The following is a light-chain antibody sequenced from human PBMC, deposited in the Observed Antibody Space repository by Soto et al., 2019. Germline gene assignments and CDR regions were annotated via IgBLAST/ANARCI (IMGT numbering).Light chain of an antibody. CDR1: QSLLHSNGNNY. J-gene: IGKJ5*01. CDR3: MQALQTPIT. V-gene: IGKV2-28*01. Sequence: DVVMTQSPLSLPVTLEQPASISCNASQSLLHSNGNNYVDWYLQKPGQSPHLLIFLGSNRASGVPDRFSGSGSATDFALKISRVEAEDVGVYYCMQALQTPITFGQGTRLEIK. CDR2: LGS.